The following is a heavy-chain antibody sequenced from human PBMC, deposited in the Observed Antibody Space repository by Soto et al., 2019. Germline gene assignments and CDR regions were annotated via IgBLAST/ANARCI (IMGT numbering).Heavy chain of an antibody. CDR3: AKDGPSYYDFWSGYYTGFGAYYYYGMDV. V-gene: IGHV3-23*01. CDR2: ISGSGGST. D-gene: IGHD3-3*01. CDR1: GFTFSSYA. J-gene: IGHJ6*02. Sequence: GGALILSFAASGFTFSSYAMSWVRQAPGKGLEWVSAISGSGGSTYYADSVKGRVTLSRDNSKSTLDLQMNSLRAEDTAVYYCAKDGPSYYDFWSGYYTGFGAYYYYGMDVWGQGTTVTVSS.